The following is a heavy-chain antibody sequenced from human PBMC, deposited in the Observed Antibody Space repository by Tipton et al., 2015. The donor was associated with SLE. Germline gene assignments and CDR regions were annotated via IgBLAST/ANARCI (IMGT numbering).Heavy chain of an antibody. Sequence: LSLTCAVYGGSFSGYYWSWIRQPPGKGLEWIGEINHSGSTNYNPSLKSRVTISVDTSKNQFSLKLSSVTAADTAVYYCARQSGYDSPWGQGTLVTVSS. CDR3: ARQSGYDSP. CDR2: INHSGST. V-gene: IGHV4-34*01. CDR1: GGSFSGYY. D-gene: IGHD5-12*01. J-gene: IGHJ5*02.